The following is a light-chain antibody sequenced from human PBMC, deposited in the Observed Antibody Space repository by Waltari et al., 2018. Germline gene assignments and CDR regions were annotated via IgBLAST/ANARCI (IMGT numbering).Light chain of an antibody. CDR1: QSVTSIS. CDR2: GTS. V-gene: IGKV3-20*01. CDR3: QQYDGEVVT. Sequence: EIVLTQSPGTLSLSPGERATLSCRARQSVTSISLTWYQQKVGQAPRLLIYGTSSRATGLPDRFSESGSGTDFTLTISRLEPEDFAVYYCQQYDGEVVTFGGGTKVEI. J-gene: IGKJ4*01.